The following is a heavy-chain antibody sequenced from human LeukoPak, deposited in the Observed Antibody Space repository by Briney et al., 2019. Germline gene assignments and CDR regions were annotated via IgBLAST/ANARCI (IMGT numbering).Heavy chain of an antibody. CDR2: ISAYNGNT. CDR1: GYTFTSYG. D-gene: IGHD3-22*01. Sequence: ASVKVSCKASGYTFTSYGIGWVRQAPGQGLEWMGWISAYNGNTNYAQKLQGRVTMTTDTSTSTAYMELRSLRSDDTAVYYCARDRIGYYYDSSVDNWFDPWGQGTLVTVSS. V-gene: IGHV1-18*01. J-gene: IGHJ5*02. CDR3: ARDRIGYYYDSSVDNWFDP.